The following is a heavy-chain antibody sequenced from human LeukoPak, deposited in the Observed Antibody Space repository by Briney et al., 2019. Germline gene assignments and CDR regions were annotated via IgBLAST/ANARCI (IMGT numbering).Heavy chain of an antibody. J-gene: IGHJ5*02. CDR2: IYHSGST. D-gene: IGHD6-13*01. CDR3: ARLRVRPRRQYSSSWYGWFDP. V-gene: IGHV4-4*02. CDR1: GGSISSSNW. Sequence: SETLSLTCAVSGGSISSSNWWSWVRQPPGKGLEWIGEIYHSGSTNYNPSLKSRVTISVDTSKNQFSLKLSSVTAADTAVYYCARLRVRPRRQYSSSWYGWFDPWGQGTLVTVSS.